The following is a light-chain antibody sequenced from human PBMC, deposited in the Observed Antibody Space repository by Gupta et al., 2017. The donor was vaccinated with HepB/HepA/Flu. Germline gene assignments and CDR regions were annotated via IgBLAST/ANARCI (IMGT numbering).Light chain of an antibody. CDR3: MQGTYGPGT. CDR1: QSLVYSDGNTY. CDR2: QVS. J-gene: IGKJ2*01. V-gene: IGKV2-30*01. Sequence: DVVLTQSPLSLPVTLGQPASISCRSSQSLVYSDGNTYLNWFHQRPGQSPRRLIYQVSNRDSGVPDRFSGSGSGTDFALRISRVEAEDVGIYYCMQGTYGPGTFGQGTKLEIK.